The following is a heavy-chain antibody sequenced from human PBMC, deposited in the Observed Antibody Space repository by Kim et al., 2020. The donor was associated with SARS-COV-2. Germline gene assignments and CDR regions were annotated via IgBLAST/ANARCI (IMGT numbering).Heavy chain of an antibody. J-gene: IGHJ4*02. CDR2: IYPGDSYA. V-gene: IGHV5-51*01. D-gene: IGHD3-22*01. Sequence: GESMKISCKASGYSFTNYWIGWVRQMPGKGLEWMGVIYPGDSYARYSPSFQGQVTISADKSITTAYLQWSSLKASDTAIYYCAKAYYYDNSGISPQHVYYFDDWGQGTLVTVSS. CDR1: GYSFTNYW. CDR3: AKAYYYDNSGISPQHVYYFDD.